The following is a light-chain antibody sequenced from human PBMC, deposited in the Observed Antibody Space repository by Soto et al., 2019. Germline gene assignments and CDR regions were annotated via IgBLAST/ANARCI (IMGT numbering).Light chain of an antibody. CDR3: MQALQTPIT. CDR2: WGS. CDR1: QSLLQTNGYTY. J-gene: IGKJ5*01. Sequence: DIVMTQSPLSLPVTPGEPASISCRSSQSLLQTNGYTYLDWYLQKPGQSPQLLIYWGSTRASGVPDRFSGSGSATDFTLKISRVEAEDVGVYYCMQALQTPITFGQGTRLEIK. V-gene: IGKV2-28*01.